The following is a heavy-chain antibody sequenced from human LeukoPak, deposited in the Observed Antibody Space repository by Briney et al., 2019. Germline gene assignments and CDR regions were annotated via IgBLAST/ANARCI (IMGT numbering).Heavy chain of an antibody. J-gene: IGHJ4*02. V-gene: IGHV4-39*07. Sequence: SETLSLTCTVSGGSISSSSYYWGWIRQPPGKGLEWIGSIYYSGSTYYNPSLKSRVTISVDTSKNQFSLKLSSVTAADTAVYYCARDLSIASKFDYWGQGTLVTVSS. CDR2: IYYSGST. CDR3: ARDLSIASKFDY. D-gene: IGHD6-6*01. CDR1: GGSISSSSYY.